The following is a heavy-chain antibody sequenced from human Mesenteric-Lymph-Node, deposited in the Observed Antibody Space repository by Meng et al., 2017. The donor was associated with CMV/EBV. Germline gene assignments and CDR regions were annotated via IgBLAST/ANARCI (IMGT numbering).Heavy chain of an antibody. D-gene: IGHD6-6*01. V-gene: IGHV4-4*02. CDR3: VRHSSVAAPVDY. J-gene: IGHJ4*02. CDR1: GGSISSSNW. CDR2: IYHSGST. Sequence: CAVSGGSISSSNWWSWVRQPPGKGLEWIGEIYHSGSTNYNPSLKSRVTISVDKSKNQFSLKLSSVTAADTAMYYCVRHSSVAAPVDYWGQGTLVTVSS.